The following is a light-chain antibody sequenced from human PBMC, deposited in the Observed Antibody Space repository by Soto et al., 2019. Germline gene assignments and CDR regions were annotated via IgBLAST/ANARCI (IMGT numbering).Light chain of an antibody. CDR2: ATS. CDR1: QNINSY. Sequence: EIVWTQSPATLSLSPGERATLSCRASQNINSYLAWYQQKPGQAPRLLIYATSNRATGIPARFSGSGSGTDFTLSISSLEPEDFAVYYCQQRSSWPFTFGPGTKVDIK. CDR3: QQRSSWPFT. J-gene: IGKJ3*01. V-gene: IGKV3-11*01.